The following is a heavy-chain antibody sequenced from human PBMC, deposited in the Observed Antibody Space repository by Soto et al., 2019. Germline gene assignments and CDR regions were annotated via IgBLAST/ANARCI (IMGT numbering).Heavy chain of an antibody. CDR3: ARDHCSGGSCSKGWFDP. CDR1: GYTFTSYG. V-gene: IGHV1-18*01. J-gene: IGHJ5*02. CDR2: ISAYNGNT. D-gene: IGHD2-15*01. Sequence: ASVKFSCKASGYTFTSYGISWVRQAPGQGLECMGWISAYNGNTNYAQKLQGRVTMTTXTXXSXXXMXLXSLRSDDTAVYYCARDHCSGGSCSKGWFDPWG.